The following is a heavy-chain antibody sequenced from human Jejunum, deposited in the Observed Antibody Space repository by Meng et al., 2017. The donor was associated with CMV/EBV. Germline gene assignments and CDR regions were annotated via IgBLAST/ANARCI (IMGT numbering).Heavy chain of an antibody. J-gene: IGHJ2*01. Sequence: GGSISSGDYFWSWIRQSPGKGLEWIGCIYSSGNTYYTPSLKNRLIISIDTSKTQFPLKLNSLTAADTAVYYCARGGSSGWYDWYFDLWGLGTLVTVSS. CDR2: IYSSGNT. CDR3: ARGGSSGWYDWYFDL. V-gene: IGHV4-30-4*01. CDR1: GGSISSGDYF. D-gene: IGHD6-19*01.